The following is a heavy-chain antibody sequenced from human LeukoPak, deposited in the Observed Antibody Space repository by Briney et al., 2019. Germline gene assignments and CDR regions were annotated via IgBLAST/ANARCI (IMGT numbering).Heavy chain of an antibody. J-gene: IGHJ4*02. CDR2: ISSTTSYI. D-gene: IGHD1-7*01. V-gene: IGHV3-21*01. CDR3: ARDSPSENYSNC. Sequence: GGSLRLSCAASGFTFSSYSMNWVRQAPGKGLEGVSSISSTTSYIYYADSVKGRFTISRDNAKNSLYLQMNSLRAEDTAVYYCARDSPSENYSNCWGQGTLVTVSS. CDR1: GFTFSSYS.